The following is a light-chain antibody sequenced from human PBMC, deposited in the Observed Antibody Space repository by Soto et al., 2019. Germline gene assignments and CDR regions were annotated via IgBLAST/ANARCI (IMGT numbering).Light chain of an antibody. CDR1: SSDVGNYHL. J-gene: IGLJ2*01. CDR2: EVY. CDR3: CSYAGSDTFMV. Sequence: QSALTQPASVSGSPGQSITISCTGSSSDVGNYHLVSWYQQRPGKAPKFVIYEVYKRPSGISNRFSGSKSGNTASLTISGLQAEDEGDYYCCSYAGSDTFMVFGGGTQLTVL. V-gene: IGLV2-23*02.